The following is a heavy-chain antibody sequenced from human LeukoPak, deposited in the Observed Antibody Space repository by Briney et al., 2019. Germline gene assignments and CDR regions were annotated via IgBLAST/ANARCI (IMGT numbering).Heavy chain of an antibody. CDR1: GGSISSSIYY. D-gene: IGHD5-24*01. J-gene: IGHJ4*02. CDR3: ASEDPDGYNPAD. V-gene: IGHV4-39*07. CDR2: IYYSGST. Sequence: PSETLSLTCTVSGGSISSSIYYWGWIRQPPGKGLEWIGTIYYSGSTYYNPSLKSRVAISVDTSKNQFSLKLSSVTAADTAVYYCASEDPDGYNPADWGQGTLVTVSS.